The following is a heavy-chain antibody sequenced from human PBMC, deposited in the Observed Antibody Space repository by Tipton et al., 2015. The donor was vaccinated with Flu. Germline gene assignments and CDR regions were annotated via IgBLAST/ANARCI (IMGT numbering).Heavy chain of an antibody. V-gene: IGHV3-48*03. D-gene: IGHD3-22*01. CDR1: GFTFSSYE. CDR2: ITTSGNTI. CDR3: ARVLGYSCYFDY. J-gene: IGHJ4*02. Sequence: SLRLSCAASGFTFSSYEMNWVRQAPGKGLEWVSYITTSGNTIYYADSLKGRFPNTRDNAKNSLYLRMNSLRPGDTAVYYCARVLGYSCYFDYWGQGTLVTGSS.